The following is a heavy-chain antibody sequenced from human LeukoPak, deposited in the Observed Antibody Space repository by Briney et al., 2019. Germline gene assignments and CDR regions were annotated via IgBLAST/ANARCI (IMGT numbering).Heavy chain of an antibody. Sequence: GASMKVSCKASGGTFSSYAISWVRQAPGQGLEWMGGIIPIFGTANYAQKFQGRVTITADESTSTAYMELSSLRSEDTAVYYCARPSTIFGVVTYAFDIWGQGTMVTVSS. J-gene: IGHJ3*02. CDR1: GGTFSSYA. CDR2: IIPIFGTA. CDR3: ARPSTIFGVVTYAFDI. D-gene: IGHD3-3*01. V-gene: IGHV1-69*13.